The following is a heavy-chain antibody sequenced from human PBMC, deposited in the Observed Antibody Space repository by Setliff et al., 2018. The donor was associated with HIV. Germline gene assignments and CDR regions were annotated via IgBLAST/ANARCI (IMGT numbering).Heavy chain of an antibody. Sequence: SETLSLTCTVSGGSISSGSYYWSWIRQPAGKGLEWIGHIYTNENTNYNPSLKSRVTISVDTSKNQFSLKLSSMTAADTAVYYCARGFGSYYRIESGQYFDYWGHGTLVTVSS. V-gene: IGHV4-61*09. CDR3: ARGFGSYYRIESGQYFDY. D-gene: IGHD1-26*01. CDR1: GGSISSGSYY. CDR2: IYTNENT. J-gene: IGHJ4*01.